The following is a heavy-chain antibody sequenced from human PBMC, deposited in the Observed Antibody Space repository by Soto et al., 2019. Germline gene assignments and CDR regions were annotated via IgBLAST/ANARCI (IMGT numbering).Heavy chain of an antibody. D-gene: IGHD6-19*01. CDR2: IKQDGSEK. CDR3: AKDSTGSGWFVDY. V-gene: IGHV3-7*03. Sequence: GGSLRLSCAASGFTFSSYWMSWVRQAPGKGLEWVANIKQDGSEKYYVDSVKGRFTISRDNSKNSLYLQMNSLRAEDTAVYYCAKDSTGSGWFVDYWGRGTLVTVSS. J-gene: IGHJ4*02. CDR1: GFTFSSYW.